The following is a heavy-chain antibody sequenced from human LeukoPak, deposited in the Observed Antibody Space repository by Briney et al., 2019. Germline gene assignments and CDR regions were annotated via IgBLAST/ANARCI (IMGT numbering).Heavy chain of an antibody. CDR2: IYYSGNT. D-gene: IGHD4-17*01. CDR1: GGSISSYY. Sequence: PSETLSLTCTVSGGSISSYYWSWIRQPPGKGLEWIGYIYYSGNTNYNPSLKSRVTISVDTSKNQFSLKLSSVTAADTAVYYCARTPTLYGDYYFDYWGQGTLVTVSS. CDR3: ARTPTLYGDYYFDY. J-gene: IGHJ4*02. V-gene: IGHV4-59*01.